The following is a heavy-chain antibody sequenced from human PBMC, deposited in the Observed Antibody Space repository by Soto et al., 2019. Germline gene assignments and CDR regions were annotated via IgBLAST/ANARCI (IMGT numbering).Heavy chain of an antibody. CDR2: ISYDGSNK. V-gene: IGHV3-30-3*01. D-gene: IGHD2-15*01. J-gene: IGHJ3*02. CDR1: GFTFSSYA. Sequence: SLRLSCAASGFTFSSYAMHWVRQAPGKGLEWVAVISYDGSNKYYADSVKGRFTISRDNSKNTLYLQMNSLRAEDTAVYYCARRENQVVTYAFDIWGQGTMVTVSS. CDR3: ARRENQVVTYAFDI.